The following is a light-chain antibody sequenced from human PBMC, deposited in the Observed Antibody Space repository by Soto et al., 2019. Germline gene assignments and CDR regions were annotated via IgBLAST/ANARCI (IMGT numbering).Light chain of an antibody. V-gene: IGKV3D-15*01. Sequence: EIAMTQSPATLSVSPGERATFSCRASQSVSSNLAWYQQKPGQAPRLLIYDASNRATGIPARFSGSGSGTDFTLTISSLQPDDFATYYCQQYNSYSWTFGQGTKVDIK. CDR3: QQYNSYSWT. J-gene: IGKJ1*01. CDR2: DAS. CDR1: QSVSSN.